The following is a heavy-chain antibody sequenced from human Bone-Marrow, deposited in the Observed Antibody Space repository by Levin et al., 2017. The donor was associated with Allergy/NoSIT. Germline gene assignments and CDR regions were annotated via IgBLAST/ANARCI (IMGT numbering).Heavy chain of an antibody. CDR3: AKGITMIVVVITEDYYFDY. Sequence: LSLTCAASGFTFSSYAMSWVRQAPGKGLEWVSAISGSGGSTYYADSVKGRFTISRDNSKNTLYLQMNSLRAEDTAVYYYAKGITMIVVVITEDYYFDYWGQGTLVTVSS. CDR1: GFTFSSYA. V-gene: IGHV3-23*01. D-gene: IGHD3-22*01. CDR2: ISGSGGST. J-gene: IGHJ4*02.